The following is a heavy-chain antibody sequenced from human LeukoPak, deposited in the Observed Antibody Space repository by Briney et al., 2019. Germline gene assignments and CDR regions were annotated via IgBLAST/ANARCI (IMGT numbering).Heavy chain of an antibody. CDR2: IKSDGSST. Sequence: GGSLRLSCAASGFTYSRYWMHWVRQAPGKGLVWVSCIKSDGSSTSIADSAKGRFTISRDNAKNTVYLQMNSLRAEDTAVYYCVRDNRSYNFDYWGQGTLVTVSS. CDR1: GFTYSRYW. D-gene: IGHD1-26*01. V-gene: IGHV3-74*01. CDR3: VRDNRSYNFDY. J-gene: IGHJ4*02.